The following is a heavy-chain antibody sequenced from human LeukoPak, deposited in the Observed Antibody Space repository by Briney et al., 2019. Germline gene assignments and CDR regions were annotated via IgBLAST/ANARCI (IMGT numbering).Heavy chain of an antibody. Sequence: GASVKASCKASGFTFTSYDINWVRQAPGQGLEWMGGIISIFGTANYAQKFQGRVTITADESTSTAYMELSSLRSEDTAVYYCARDGGVAVAGIKGWFDPWGQGTLVTVSS. CDR1: GFTFTSYD. CDR3: ARDGGVAVAGIKGWFDP. V-gene: IGHV1-69*13. D-gene: IGHD6-19*01. J-gene: IGHJ5*02. CDR2: IISIFGTA.